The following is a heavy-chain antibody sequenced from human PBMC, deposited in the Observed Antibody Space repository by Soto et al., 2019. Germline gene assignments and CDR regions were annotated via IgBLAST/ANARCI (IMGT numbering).Heavy chain of an antibody. J-gene: IGHJ4*02. V-gene: IGHV4-4*07. CDR2: IDASGST. D-gene: IGHD3-3*01. CDR1: GGPISSYY. CDR3: ARGGHDFWSGPFDY. Sequence: SETLSLTCTVSGGPISSYYCNWIRQPAGKGLEWIGRIDASGSTDYNPSLKSRVTMSADTSKNQFSLRLSSVTAADTAVYYCARGGHDFWSGPFDYWGQGXLVTVYS.